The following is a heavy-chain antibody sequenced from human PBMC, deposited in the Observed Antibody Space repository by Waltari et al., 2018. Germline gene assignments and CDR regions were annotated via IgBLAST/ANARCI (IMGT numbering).Heavy chain of an antibody. J-gene: IGHJ5*02. V-gene: IGHV1-69*12. CDR2: IIPNFSQE. CDR1: GGTFSSYA. Sequence: QVQLVQSGSEVKKPGSSVKVSCKASGGTFSSYAISWVRQAPGQGLEWMGGIIPNFSQENYAQQFQGRVTITADDSTRTAYMELSSLRSEDTAVYYCARGDKDWFDPWGQGTLVTVSS. CDR3: ARGDKDWFDP.